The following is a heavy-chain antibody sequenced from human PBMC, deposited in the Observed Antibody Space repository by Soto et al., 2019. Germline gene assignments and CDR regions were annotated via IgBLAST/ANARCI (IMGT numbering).Heavy chain of an antibody. V-gene: IGHV4-34*01. CDR1: GGSFSGYY. J-gene: IGHJ4*02. CDR2: INHSGST. CDR3: ARGSVEMATPNDY. Sequence: SETLSLTCAVYGGSFSGYYWSWIRQPPGKGLEWIGEINHSGSTNYNPSLKSRVTISVDTSKNQFSLKLSSVTAADTAVYYCARGSVEMATPNDYWGQGTLVTVSS. D-gene: IGHD5-12*01.